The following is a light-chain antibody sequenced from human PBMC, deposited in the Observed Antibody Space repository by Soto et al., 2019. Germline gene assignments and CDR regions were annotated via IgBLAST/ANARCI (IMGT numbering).Light chain of an antibody. CDR3: QQYGSSLRT. J-gene: IGKJ1*01. CDR2: SAS. Sequence: EIVLTQSPGTLSLSPGERAALSCRASQSVSSTYLAWYQQKPGQAPRLLIYSASSRATGIPDRFSGSGSGTDFTLTISRLEPEDFAVDYCQQYGSSLRTFGQGTKVEI. CDR1: QSVSSTY. V-gene: IGKV3-20*01.